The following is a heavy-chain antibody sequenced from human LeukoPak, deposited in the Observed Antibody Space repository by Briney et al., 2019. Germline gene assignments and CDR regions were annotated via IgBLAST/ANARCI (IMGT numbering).Heavy chain of an antibody. CDR2: INDDGRST. Sequence: GGSLRLSCAASGFTFDDYTMHWVRQAPGKGLVGVSRINDDGRSTSYADSVKGRFTISRDNAKNTLYLQMNSLRAEDTAVYYCARGDTAMALGIDYWGQGTLVTVSS. V-gene: IGHV3-74*01. D-gene: IGHD5-18*01. CDR1: GFTFDDYT. CDR3: ARGDTAMALGIDY. J-gene: IGHJ4*02.